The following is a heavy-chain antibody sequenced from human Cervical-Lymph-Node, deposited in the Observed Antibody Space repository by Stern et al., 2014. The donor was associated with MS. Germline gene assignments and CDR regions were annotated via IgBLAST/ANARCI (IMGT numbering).Heavy chain of an antibody. CDR1: GGSITTYY. V-gene: IGHV4-59*08. J-gene: IGHJ2*01. CDR3: ARHRGRMWYFDL. D-gene: IGHD1-26*01. CDR2: IYYSGST. Sequence: VQLVESGPGLVKASETLSLTCTVSGGSITTYYWSWIRQPPGKGLEWIGYIYYSGSTNYNPSLKSRVTISVDMSDNQFPLNLTSVTAADTAVYYCARHRGRMWYFDLWGRGTLVTVSS.